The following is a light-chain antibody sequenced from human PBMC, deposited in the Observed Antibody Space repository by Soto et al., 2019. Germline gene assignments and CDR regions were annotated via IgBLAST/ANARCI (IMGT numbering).Light chain of an antibody. J-gene: IGLJ1*01. CDR2: GVS. CDR3: CSYTSSTNYV. V-gene: IGLV2-14*01. CDR1: TSDVSIYNY. Sequence: QPVLTHPGSVSGSPGQSITISCTGTTSDVSIYNYVSWYQQHPGKAPKLMIYGVSNRPSGVSNRFSGAKSGHTASLTISGLQVEDEADYYCCSYTSSTNYVFGPGTKGTVL.